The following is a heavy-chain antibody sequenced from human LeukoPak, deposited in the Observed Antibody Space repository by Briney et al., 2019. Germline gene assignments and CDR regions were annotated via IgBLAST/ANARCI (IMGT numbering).Heavy chain of an antibody. Sequence: SQTLSLTCTVSGGSISSGGYYWSWVRQHPGKGLEWIGYIYYSGCTYYNPSLKSRVTISVDTSKNQFSLKLSSVTAADTAVYYCAREVVRLNWFDPWGQGTLVTVSS. J-gene: IGHJ5*02. CDR2: IYYSGCT. CDR1: GGSISSGGYY. D-gene: IGHD2-15*01. V-gene: IGHV4-31*03. CDR3: AREVVRLNWFDP.